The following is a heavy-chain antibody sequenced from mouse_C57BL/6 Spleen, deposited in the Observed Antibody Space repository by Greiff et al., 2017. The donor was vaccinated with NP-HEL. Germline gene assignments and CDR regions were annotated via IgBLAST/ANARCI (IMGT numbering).Heavy chain of an antibody. CDR2: INPSSGYT. J-gene: IGHJ2*01. V-gene: IGHV1-4*01. CDR1: GYTFTSYT. CDR3: ARGGLGSRTLDY. D-gene: IGHD1-1*01. Sequence: QVQLKESGAELARPGASVKMSCKASGYTFTSYTMHWVKQRPGQGLEWIGYINPSSGYTKYNQKFKDKATLTADKSSSTAYMQLSSLTSEDSAVYYCARGGLGSRTLDYWGQGTTLTVSS.